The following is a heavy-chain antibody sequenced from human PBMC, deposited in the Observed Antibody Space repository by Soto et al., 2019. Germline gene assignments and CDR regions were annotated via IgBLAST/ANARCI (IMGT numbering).Heavy chain of an antibody. J-gene: IGHJ2*01. CDR2: IYHSGST. CDR3: VRDSPYCGGDCYWYFDL. CDR1: GGSISSSNW. Sequence: SETLSLTCAVSGGSISSSNWWSWVRQPPGKGLEWIGEIYHSGSTNYNPSLKRRVTISLDKSKNQFSLKLSSVTAADTAVYYCVRDSPYCGGDCYWYFDLWGLGTLVTVSS. V-gene: IGHV4-4*02. D-gene: IGHD2-21*02.